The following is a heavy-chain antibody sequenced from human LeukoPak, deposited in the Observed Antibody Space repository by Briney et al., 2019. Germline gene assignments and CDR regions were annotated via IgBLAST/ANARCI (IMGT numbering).Heavy chain of an antibody. V-gene: IGHV3-30*04. CDR3: ARDSHYYGSGDV. Sequence: GSLRLSCAASGFTFSSYAMHWVRQAPGKGLEWVAVIPYDGSNKYYADSVKGRFTISRDNSKNTLYLQMNSLRAEDTAVYYCARDSHYYGSGDVWGKGTTVTVSS. D-gene: IGHD3-10*01. CDR1: GFTFSSYA. J-gene: IGHJ6*04. CDR2: IPYDGSNK.